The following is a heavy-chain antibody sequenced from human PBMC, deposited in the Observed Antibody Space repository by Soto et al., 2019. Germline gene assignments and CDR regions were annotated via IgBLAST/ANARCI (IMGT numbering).Heavy chain of an antibody. J-gene: IGHJ4*02. CDR1: GFTFSSYA. CDR3: AKDLAAYGDHGV. CDR2: ISGSGGST. V-gene: IGHV3-23*01. D-gene: IGHD4-17*01. Sequence: QSGGSLRLSCAASGFTFSSYAMSWVRQAPGKGLEWVSAISGSGGSTYYADSVKGRFTISRDNSKNTLYLQMNSLRAEDTAVYYCAKDLAAYGDHGVWGQGNLVTVSS.